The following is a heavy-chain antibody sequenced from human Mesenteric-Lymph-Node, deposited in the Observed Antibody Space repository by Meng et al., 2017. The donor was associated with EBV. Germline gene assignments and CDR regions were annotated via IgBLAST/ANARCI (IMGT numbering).Heavy chain of an antibody. CDR3: AREDYHSIGYYPCGY. V-gene: IGHV1-3*01. CDR2: INPGNGDT. Sequence: QVQLVQSGAEVKKPGASVKVSCKTSGYTFTTYAMQWVRQAPGQRLEWMGWINPGNGDTKYSPNFQGRVTFTRDTSASTAYMELSSLRPEDTAVYYCAREDYHSIGYYPCGYWGQGTLVTVSS. CDR1: GYTFTTYA. D-gene: IGHD3-22*01. J-gene: IGHJ4*02.